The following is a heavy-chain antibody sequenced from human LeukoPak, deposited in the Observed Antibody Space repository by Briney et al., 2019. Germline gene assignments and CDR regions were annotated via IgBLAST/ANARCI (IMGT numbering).Heavy chain of an antibody. CDR1: GFTFSSYE. CDR3: ARTGEAVALDY. CDR2: ISSSGSTI. D-gene: IGHD6-19*01. V-gene: IGHV3-48*03. Sequence: QPGGSLRLSCAASGFTFSSYEMNWVRQAPGKGLEWVSYISSSGSTIYYADSVKGRFTISRDNAKNSLYLQMNSLRAEDTAVYYCARTGEAVALDYWGQGTLVTVSS. J-gene: IGHJ4*02.